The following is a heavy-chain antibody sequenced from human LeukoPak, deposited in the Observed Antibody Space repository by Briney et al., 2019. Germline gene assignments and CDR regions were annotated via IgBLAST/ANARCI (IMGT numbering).Heavy chain of an antibody. CDR1: GGTFSSYA. CDR2: IIPILGIA. CDR3: ARDFTRQQLVRVFDY. D-gene: IGHD6-13*01. Sequence: ASVRVSCKASGGTFSSYAISWVRQAPGQGLEWMGRIIPILGIANYAQKFQGRVTITADKSTSTAYMERSSLRSEDTAVYYCARDFTRQQLVRVFDYWGQGTLVTVSS. J-gene: IGHJ4*02. V-gene: IGHV1-69*04.